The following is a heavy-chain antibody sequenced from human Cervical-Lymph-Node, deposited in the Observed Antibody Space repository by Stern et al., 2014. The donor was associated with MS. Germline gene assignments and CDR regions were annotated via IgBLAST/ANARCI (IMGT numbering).Heavy chain of an antibody. CDR3: AREWIYEVSWFDS. V-gene: IGHV4-61*02. CDR2: IYSTGRV. CDR1: GGSISSGSHY. D-gene: IGHD5/OR15-5a*01. J-gene: IGHJ5*01. Sequence: QVQLQESGPGLVKPSQTLSLTCTVSGGSISSGSHYWSWIRQPAGKGLEWVGRIYSTGRVDYNPSFKGRFPMSVDPSKDQFSLELRSVTAADTAMYYCAREWIYEVSWFDSWGQGSLVIVSS.